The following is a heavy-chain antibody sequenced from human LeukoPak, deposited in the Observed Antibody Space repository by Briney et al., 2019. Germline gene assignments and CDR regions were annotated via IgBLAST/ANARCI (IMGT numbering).Heavy chain of an antibody. CDR3: ARESPGSYYFNY. CDR1: GGSISSGGYY. D-gene: IGHD1-26*01. Sequence: SETLSLTCTVSGGSISSGGYYWSWIRQPPGKGLEWIGYIYHSGSTYYNPSLKSRVTISVDRSKNQFSLKLSSATAADTAVYYCARESPGSYYFNYWGQGTLVTVSS. CDR2: IYHSGST. J-gene: IGHJ4*02. V-gene: IGHV4-30-2*01.